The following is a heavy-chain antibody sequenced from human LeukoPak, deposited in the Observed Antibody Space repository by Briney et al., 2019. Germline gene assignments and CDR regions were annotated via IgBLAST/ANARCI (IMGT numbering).Heavy chain of an antibody. CDR1: GFTFSSYS. V-gene: IGHV3-48*01. CDR3: AREWAIVALDY. D-gene: IGHD5-12*01. J-gene: IGHJ4*02. Sequence: PGGSLRLSCAASGFTFSSYSMNWVRQAPGKGLEWVSYISSSSSTIYYADSVKGRFTISRDNAKNSLYLQMNSLRAEDTAVYYCAREWAIVALDYWGQGTLVSVSS. CDR2: ISSSSSTI.